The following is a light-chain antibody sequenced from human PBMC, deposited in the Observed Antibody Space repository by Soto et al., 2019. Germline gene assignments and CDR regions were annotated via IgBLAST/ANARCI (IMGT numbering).Light chain of an antibody. CDR2: GAS. CDR3: QQYHDLPYT. Sequence: DIQMTQSPSSLSASVGDRVTVTCQASQDLSNDLNWYQQKPGKAPKLLIYGASNLETGVPSRFRGSGSGTDFTFTISSLQAEDLATYYCQQYHDLPYTFGQGTKLDIK. J-gene: IGKJ2*01. V-gene: IGKV1-33*01. CDR1: QDLSND.